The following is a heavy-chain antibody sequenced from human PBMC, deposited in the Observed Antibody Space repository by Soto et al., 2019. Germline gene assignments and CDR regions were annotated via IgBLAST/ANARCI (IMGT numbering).Heavy chain of an antibody. V-gene: IGHV1-69*08. J-gene: IGHJ4*02. CDR3: ARDVRGYLDPILFDN. Sequence: VQLVQSGAEVKKPGSSVKFSCKASGGTFSSYTSSWVRQAPGQGLEWMGRIITILGIANYAQKFQGRVTDTTDKYTSTDYTKLSSLRSEDTAVYYCARDVRGYLDPILFDNWGQGTLVNVSS. D-gene: IGHD5-12*01. CDR2: IITILGIA. CDR1: GGTFSSYT.